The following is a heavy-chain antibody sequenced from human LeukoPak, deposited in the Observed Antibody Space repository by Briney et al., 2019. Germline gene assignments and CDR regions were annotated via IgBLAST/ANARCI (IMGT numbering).Heavy chain of an antibody. J-gene: IGHJ4*02. Sequence: SETLSLTCTVSGGSIRSSSYYWGWIRQPPGRGLEWIGSIYYSGSTYYNASLKSRGTISVDTSKNQFSLKLNSVTAADTAVYFCARQVVAVAGTGYFDYWGQGTLVTVSS. D-gene: IGHD6-19*01. CDR3: ARQVVAVAGTGYFDY. CDR2: IYYSGST. CDR1: GGSIRSSSYY. V-gene: IGHV4-39*01.